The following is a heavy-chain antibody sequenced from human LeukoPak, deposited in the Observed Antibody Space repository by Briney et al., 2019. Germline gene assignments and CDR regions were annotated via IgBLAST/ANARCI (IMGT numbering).Heavy chain of an antibody. J-gene: IGHJ4*02. Sequence: GGSLRLSCAASGFTFSTYAMSWVRQAPGKGLEWVSVISGSGSSTYYADSVKGRFTISRDNSKNTLYLQMNSLRAEDTAVYYCAKDNSYYDSSGYYIDYWGQGTLVTVSS. CDR2: ISGSGSST. D-gene: IGHD3-22*01. CDR1: GFTFSTYA. CDR3: AKDNSYYDSSGYYIDY. V-gene: IGHV3-23*01.